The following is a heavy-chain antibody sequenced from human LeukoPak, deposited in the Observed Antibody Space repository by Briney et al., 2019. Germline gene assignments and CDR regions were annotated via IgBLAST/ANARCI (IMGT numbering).Heavy chain of an antibody. V-gene: IGHV3-48*03. Sequence: GGSLRLSCAASGFTVSSNYVSWVRQAPGKGLEWVSYISSSGSTIYYADSVKGRFTTSRDNAKNSLYLQMNTLGAEDTAVYYCATDPASYCTSSTCDFDYWGQGTLVTVSS. D-gene: IGHD2-8*01. CDR2: ISSSGSTI. J-gene: IGHJ4*02. CDR1: GFTVSSNY. CDR3: ATDPASYCTSSTCDFDY.